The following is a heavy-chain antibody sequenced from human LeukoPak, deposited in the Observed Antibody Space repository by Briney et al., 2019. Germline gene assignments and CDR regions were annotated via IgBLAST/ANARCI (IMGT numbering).Heavy chain of an antibody. CDR1: GGSISSGSYY. V-gene: IGHV4-61*02. D-gene: IGHD4-17*01. CDR3: ATGKITTVHAFDI. J-gene: IGHJ3*02. CDR2: IYTSGGT. Sequence: SQTLSLTCTVSGGSISSGSYYWSWIRQPAGKGLEWIGRIYTSGGTNYNPSLKSRVTISVDTSKNQFSLKLSSVTAADTAVYYCATGKITTVHAFDIWGQGTMVTVSS.